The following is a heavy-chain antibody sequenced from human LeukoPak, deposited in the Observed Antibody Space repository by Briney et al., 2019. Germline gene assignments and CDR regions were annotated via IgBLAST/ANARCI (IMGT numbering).Heavy chain of an antibody. D-gene: IGHD4/OR15-4a*01. V-gene: IGHV3-23*01. J-gene: IGHJ5*02. CDR3: ARGGAYDYGVLDA. Sequence: SGGSLRLSCAASGFTFTNHAMSWVRQAPGEGLQWVSTISDTGKTTFYRDSVRGRFTISRDISNNTLCLQMGGLRADDTAIYFCARGGAYDYGVLDAWGQGTLVTVSS. CDR2: ISDTGKTT. CDR1: GFTFTNHA.